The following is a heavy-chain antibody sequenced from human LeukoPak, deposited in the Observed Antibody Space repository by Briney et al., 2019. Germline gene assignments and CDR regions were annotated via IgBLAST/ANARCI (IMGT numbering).Heavy chain of an antibody. CDR1: GFTFSSYA. J-gene: IGHJ1*01. CDR2: ISGSGGST. V-gene: IGHV3-23*01. CDR3: AKEGIDYDILTGYGSAEYFQH. D-gene: IGHD3-9*01. Sequence: GGSLRLSCAASGFTFSSYAMSWVRQAPGKGLEWVSAISGSGGSTYYADFVKGRFTISRDNAKKTLYLQMSSLRVEDTAVYFCAKEGIDYDILTGYGSAEYFQHWGQGTLVTVSS.